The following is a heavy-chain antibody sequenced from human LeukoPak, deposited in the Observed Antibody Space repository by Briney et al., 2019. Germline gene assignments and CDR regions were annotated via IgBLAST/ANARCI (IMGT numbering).Heavy chain of an antibody. CDR1: GFTFSSYG. Sequence: GGSLRLSCAASGFTFSSYGMHWVRQAPGKGLEWVAYIRHDGSDKYYADSVKGRFTISRDNSKNTLYLQMNSLRAEDTAVYYCAKINSGSYSIVRPYYYYYMDVWGKGTTVTISS. D-gene: IGHD1-26*01. CDR3: AKINSGSYSIVRPYYYYYMDV. J-gene: IGHJ6*03. CDR2: IRHDGSDK. V-gene: IGHV3-30*02.